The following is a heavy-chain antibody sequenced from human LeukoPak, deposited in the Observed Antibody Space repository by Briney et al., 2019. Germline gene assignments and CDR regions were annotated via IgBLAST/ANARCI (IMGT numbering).Heavy chain of an antibody. CDR3: VKDPRDTYGTNWFVS. Sequence: GGSLRLSCVASGFSFRNYAMSWVRQAPGKGLQWISQISGTGGATWYAGFARDRFTISRDNSKKTLYLQMSGLRVEDTAMYYCVKDPRDTYGTNWFVSWGQGTLLIVSS. CDR2: ISGTGGAT. CDR1: GFSFRNYA. J-gene: IGHJ5*01. D-gene: IGHD2-21*01. V-gene: IGHV3-23*01.